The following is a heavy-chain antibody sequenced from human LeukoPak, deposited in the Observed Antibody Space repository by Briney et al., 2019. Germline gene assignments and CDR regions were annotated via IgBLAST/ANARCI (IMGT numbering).Heavy chain of an antibody. CDR3: AKGIYSSGWSYSDY. J-gene: IGHJ4*01. Sequence: HPGGSLRLSCAASGFTFSNSAMSWVRQAPGKGLEWVSTLSGSGITTYYADSVKGRFTISRDNSKNTLYLQMNTLRAEDSALYYCAKGIYSSGWSYSDYWGHGTLVTVSS. V-gene: IGHV3-23*01. D-gene: IGHD6-19*01. CDR2: LSGSGITT. CDR1: GFTFSNSA.